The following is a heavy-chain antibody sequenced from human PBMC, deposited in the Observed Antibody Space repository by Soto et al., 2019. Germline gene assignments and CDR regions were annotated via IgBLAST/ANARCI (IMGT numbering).Heavy chain of an antibody. CDR2: IGTAGDT. J-gene: IGHJ4*02. D-gene: IGHD4-17*01. CDR1: GFNFSSHD. CDR3: ARGPRGGDYCGLVDY. Sequence: EVQLVESGGGLVQPGGSLRLSCAASGFNFSSHDMHWVRQAPGKGLECVSTIGTAGDTYDPGSGKGRFTTSRENAKNSWYLQMRSLRAGDAAVYLCARGPRGGDYCGLVDYWGQGTLVTVSS. V-gene: IGHV3-13*01.